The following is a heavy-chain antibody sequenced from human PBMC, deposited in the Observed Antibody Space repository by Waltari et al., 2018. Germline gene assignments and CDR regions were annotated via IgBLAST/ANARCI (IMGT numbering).Heavy chain of an antibody. CDR3: ACGFSNDGAYLFY. V-gene: IGHV3-53*02. CDR2: IHVSDNA. CDR1: EFSVSNNS. D-gene: IGHD2-8*01. Sequence: EVQLVETGGGLIQPGGSLRLSCAASEFSVSNNSLAWVRQAPGKGRECVSIIHVSDNAYYADSVKGRFTISRDNSKNTLFLQMNSLKVEDTAIYYCACGFSNDGAYLFYWGQGTLVTVSS. J-gene: IGHJ4*02.